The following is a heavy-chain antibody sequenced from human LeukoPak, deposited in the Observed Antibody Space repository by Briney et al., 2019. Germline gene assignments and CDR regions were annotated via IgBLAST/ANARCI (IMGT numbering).Heavy chain of an antibody. V-gene: IGHV4-61*02. CDR2: FYTSGST. D-gene: IGHD3-10*01. J-gene: IGHJ4*02. Sequence: PSGTLSLTCAVSGGSISSGSYYWSWIRQPAGKGLEWIGRFYTSGSTNYNPSLKSRVTISVDTSKNQFSLKLSSVTAADTAVYYCARYYYGSGSHKTNYFDYWGQGTLVTVSS. CDR1: GGSISSGSYY. CDR3: ARYYYGSGSHKTNYFDY.